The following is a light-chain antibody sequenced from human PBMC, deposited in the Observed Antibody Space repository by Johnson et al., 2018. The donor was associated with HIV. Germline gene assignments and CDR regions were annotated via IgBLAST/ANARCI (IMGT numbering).Light chain of an antibody. CDR2: DNN. CDR1: SSNIGNNY. J-gene: IGLJ1*01. V-gene: IGLV1-51*01. CDR3: GTWDSSLSAHYG. Sequence: QSVLTQPPSVSAAPGQKVTISCSGSSSNIGNNYVSWYQQLPGTAPKLLIYDNNKRPSGIPDRFSGSKCGTSATLGITGLQTGDEADYYCGTWDSSLSAHYGSRTGTKVTVL.